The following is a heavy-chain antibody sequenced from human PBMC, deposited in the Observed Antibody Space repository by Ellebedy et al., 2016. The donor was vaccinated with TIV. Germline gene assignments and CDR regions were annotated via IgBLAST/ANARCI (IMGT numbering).Heavy chain of an antibody. CDR1: GGTFSSYA. CDR2: IIPILGIA. CDR3: ARGVPGIAVAVHPGHYGMDV. Sequence: SVKVSCXASGGTFSSYAISWMRQAPGQGLEWMGRIIPILGIANYAQKFQGRVTITADKSTSTAYMELSSLRSEDTAVYYCARGVPGIAVAVHPGHYGMDVWGQGTTVTVSS. J-gene: IGHJ6*02. D-gene: IGHD6-19*01. V-gene: IGHV1-69*04.